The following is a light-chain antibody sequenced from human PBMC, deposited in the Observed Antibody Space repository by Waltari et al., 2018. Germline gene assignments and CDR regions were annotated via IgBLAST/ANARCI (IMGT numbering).Light chain of an antibody. CDR1: QNVATK. Sequence: EVVLTQSPATLSVSCGEQATLSCRASQNVATKLDWFQQKPGQAPRLLIYGSSTRAPCAPVRFSGSGSETEFTLTITNLQFEYSALFFCQQYHSWPPYTFGQGTKLEIK. V-gene: IGKV3-15*01. J-gene: IGKJ2*01. CDR2: GSS. CDR3: QQYHSWPPYT.